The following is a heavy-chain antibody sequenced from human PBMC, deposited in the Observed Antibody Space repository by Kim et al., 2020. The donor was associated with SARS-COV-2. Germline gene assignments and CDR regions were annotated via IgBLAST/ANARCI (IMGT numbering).Heavy chain of an antibody. CDR3: ARDRGILTGYMDY. CDR1: GFTFSSYS. D-gene: IGHD3-9*01. CDR2: ISSSSSYI. Sequence: GGSLRLSCAASGFTFSSYSMNWVRQAPGKGLEWVSSISSSSSYIYYADSVKGRFTISRDNAKNSLYLQMNSLRAEDTAVYYCARDRGILTGYMDYWGQGTLVTVSS. V-gene: IGHV3-21*04. J-gene: IGHJ4*02.